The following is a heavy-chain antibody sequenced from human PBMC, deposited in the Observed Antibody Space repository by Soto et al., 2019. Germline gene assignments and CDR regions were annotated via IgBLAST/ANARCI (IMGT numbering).Heavy chain of an antibody. CDR3: AKDRYYDFWSGYYSAGHMDV. J-gene: IGHJ6*03. CDR2: ISYDGSNK. Sequence: GASLKISCAASGFTFSSYGMHWVRQAPGKGLEWVAVISYDGSNKYYADSVKGRFTISRDNSKNTLYLQMNSLRAEDTAVYYCAKDRYYDFWSGYYSAGHMDVWGKGTTVTVSS. V-gene: IGHV3-30*18. CDR1: GFTFSSYG. D-gene: IGHD3-3*01.